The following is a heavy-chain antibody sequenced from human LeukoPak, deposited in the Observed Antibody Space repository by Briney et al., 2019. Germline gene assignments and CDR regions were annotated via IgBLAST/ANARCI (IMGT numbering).Heavy chain of an antibody. CDR3: ARLGYSSSWLDY. V-gene: IGHV4-59*08. CDR2: IYYSGST. Sequence: PSETLSLTCTVSSGSISSYYWSWIRQPPGKGLEWIGYIYYSGSTNYNPSLKSRVTISVDTSKNQFSLKLSSVTAADTAVYYCARLGYSSSWLDYWGQGTLVTVSS. CDR1: SGSISSYY. J-gene: IGHJ4*02. D-gene: IGHD6-13*01.